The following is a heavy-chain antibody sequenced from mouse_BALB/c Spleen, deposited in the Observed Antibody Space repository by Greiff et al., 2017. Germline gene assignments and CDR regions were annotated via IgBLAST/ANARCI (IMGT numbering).Heavy chain of an antibody. CDR2: ISSGGST. V-gene: IGHV5-6-5*01. Sequence: DVKLVESGGGLVKPGGSLKLSCAASGFTFSSYAMSWVRQTPEKRLEWVASISSGGSTYYPDSVKGRFTISRDNARNILYLQMSSLRSEDTAMYYCARGRDYYAMDYWGQGTSVTVSS. CDR1: GFTFSSYA. CDR3: ARGRDYYAMDY. J-gene: IGHJ4*01.